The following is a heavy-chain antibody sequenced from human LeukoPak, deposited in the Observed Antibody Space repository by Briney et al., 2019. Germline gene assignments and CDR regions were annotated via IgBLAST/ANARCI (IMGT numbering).Heavy chain of an antibody. CDR1: GGSFSGYY. D-gene: IGHD2-15*01. Sequence: PSETLSLTCAVYGGSFSGYYWSWIRQPPGKGLEWIGEINHSGSTNYNPTLKSRVTISVDTSKNQFSLKLSSVTAADTAVYYCARHVADCSGGSCNWFDPWGQGTLVTVSS. J-gene: IGHJ5*02. CDR3: ARHVADCSGGSCNWFDP. CDR2: INHSGST. V-gene: IGHV4-34*01.